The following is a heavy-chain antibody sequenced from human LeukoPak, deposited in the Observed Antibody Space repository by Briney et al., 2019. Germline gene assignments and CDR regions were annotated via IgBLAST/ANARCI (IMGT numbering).Heavy chain of an antibody. CDR1: EFTFSSYS. D-gene: IGHD3-10*01. V-gene: IGHV3-48*01. CDR2: ITNSGNSK. J-gene: IGHJ4*02. Sequence: GGSLRLSCAASEFTFSSYSMNWVRQAPGKGLEWVSYITNSGNSKSYADSVKGRFTISRDNTKNSLYLQMNSLGAEDTAVYYCTRTPDGVDYWGQGTLVTVSS. CDR3: TRTPDGVDY.